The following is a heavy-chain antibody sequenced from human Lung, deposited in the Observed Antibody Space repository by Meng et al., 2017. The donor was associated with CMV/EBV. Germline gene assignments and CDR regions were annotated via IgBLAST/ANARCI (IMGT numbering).Heavy chain of an antibody. Sequence: GGSXRLXCAASGFTFSSYSMNWVRQAPGKGLEWVSSISSSSSYIYYADSVKGRFTISRDNAKNSLYLQMNSLRAEDTAVYYCARDLSIVPAAISYYYGMAVWXQGPTVTVSS. V-gene: IGHV3-21*01. CDR2: ISSSSSYI. CDR1: GFTFSSYS. CDR3: ARDLSIVPAAISYYYGMAV. D-gene: IGHD2-2*02. J-gene: IGHJ6*02.